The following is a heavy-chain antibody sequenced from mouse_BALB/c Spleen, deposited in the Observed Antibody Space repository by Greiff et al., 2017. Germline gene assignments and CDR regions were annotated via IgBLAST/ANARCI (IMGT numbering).Heavy chain of an antibody. CDR1: GHTFTDYN. CDR2: IYPYNGGT. CDR3: ARQLGLYFDY. V-gene: IGHV1S29*02. Sequence: EVKLQQSGPELVKPGASVKISCKASGHTFTDYNMHWVKQSHGKSLEWIGYIYPYNGGTGYNQKFKSKATLTVDNSSSTAYMELRSLTSEDSAVYYCARQLGLYFDYWGQGTTLTVSS. D-gene: IGHD3-1*01. J-gene: IGHJ2*01.